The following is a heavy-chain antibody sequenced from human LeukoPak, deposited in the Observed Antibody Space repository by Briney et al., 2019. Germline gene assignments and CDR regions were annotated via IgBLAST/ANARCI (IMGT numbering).Heavy chain of an antibody. Sequence: ASVKVSCKASGGTFISYAISWVRQAPGQGLEWMGRIIPIFGTANYAQKFQGRVTITADKSTSTAYMELSSLRSEDTAVYYCARDGYYYDSSGTPPDYWGQGTLVTVSS. D-gene: IGHD3-22*01. CDR2: IIPIFGTA. CDR1: GGTFISYA. CDR3: ARDGYYYDSSGTPPDY. V-gene: IGHV1-69*06. J-gene: IGHJ4*02.